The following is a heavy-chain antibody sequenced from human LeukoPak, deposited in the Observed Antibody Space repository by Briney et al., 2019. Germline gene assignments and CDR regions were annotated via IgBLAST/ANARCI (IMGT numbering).Heavy chain of an antibody. CDR1: GFTFSSYW. D-gene: IGHD3-22*01. J-gene: IGHJ4*02. CDR3: ARDVGYDSSGYYPYYFDC. V-gene: IGHV3-7*05. Sequence: GGSLRLSCAASGFTFSSYWMSWVRQAPGKGLEWVANIKQDGSEKHYVDSVQGRFTISRDNAKNLLFLQMNSLRAEDTAVYYCARDVGYDSSGYYPYYFDCWGQGTLGTVSS. CDR2: IKQDGSEK.